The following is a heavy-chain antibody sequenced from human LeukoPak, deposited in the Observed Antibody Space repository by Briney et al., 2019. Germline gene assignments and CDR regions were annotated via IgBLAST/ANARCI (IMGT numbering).Heavy chain of an antibody. D-gene: IGHD5-24*01. CDR1: GIIVSNNY. J-gene: IGHJ4*02. V-gene: IGHV3-66*02. CDR3: VTQVDATTIFDY. CDR2: IYREGTP. Sequence: GGSLRLSCAASGIIVSNNYLSWVRQAPGKGLEWVSAIYREGTPYYTDSVKGRFTISRDNSKNTMYLQMNSLRAEDTAVYYCVTQVDATTIFDYWGQGTLVTVSS.